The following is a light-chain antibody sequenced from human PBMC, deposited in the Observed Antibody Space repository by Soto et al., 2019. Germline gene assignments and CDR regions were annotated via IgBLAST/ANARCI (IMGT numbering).Light chain of an antibody. CDR3: MQGTHWPYT. CDR1: QSLIYSEGKTY. Sequence: DAVLTQSPLSLPVTLGQPASISCRSSQSLIYSEGKTYLNWFHQRPGQSPRRLIYKVSNRDSGVPDRFSGSGSDPDFTLKISSVEAEDVGVYFCMQGTHWPYTFGQGTKLEIK. J-gene: IGKJ2*01. V-gene: IGKV2-30*01. CDR2: KVS.